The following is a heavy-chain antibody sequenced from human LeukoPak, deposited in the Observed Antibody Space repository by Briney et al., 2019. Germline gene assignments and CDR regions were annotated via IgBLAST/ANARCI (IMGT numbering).Heavy chain of an antibody. V-gene: IGHV3-23*01. CDR3: AKDGGDSSGYSLYYFDY. Sequence: PGGSLRLSCAASGFSFSSYAMSWVRQAPGKGLEWDSDISGSAGSTYYADSVKGRFTISRDNSKNTLYLQMNSLRGEDTAVYYCAKDGGDSSGYSLYYFDYWGQGTLVTVSS. CDR1: GFSFSSYA. CDR2: ISGSAGST. J-gene: IGHJ4*02. D-gene: IGHD3-22*01.